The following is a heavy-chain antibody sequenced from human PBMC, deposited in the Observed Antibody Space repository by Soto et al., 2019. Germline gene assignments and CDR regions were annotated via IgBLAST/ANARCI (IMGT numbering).Heavy chain of an antibody. CDR3: ARDVMAAGWFDP. Sequence: ASVKVSCKASGYTFTSSSMHWVRQAPGQGLEWMGLINPNGGGTGYAQKFQGRVTMTRDTSTSTVYMELTSLTSGDTAVYYCARDVMAAGWFDPWGQGTLVTVSS. J-gene: IGHJ5*02. CDR1: GYTFTSSS. CDR2: INPNGGGT. D-gene: IGHD2-8*01. V-gene: IGHV1-46*01.